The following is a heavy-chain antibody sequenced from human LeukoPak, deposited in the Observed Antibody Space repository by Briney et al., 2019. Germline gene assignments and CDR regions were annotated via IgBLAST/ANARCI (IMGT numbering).Heavy chain of an antibody. CDR1: GFSFSSYW. Sequence: GGSLRLSCAASGFSFSSYWMHWVRQAPGKGLVWVSRIKSDGSITTYADAVKGLFTISRDNSKNTLYLQMNSLRAEDTAVYYCARDRSGSYYVSGMDVWGQGTTVTVSS. V-gene: IGHV3-74*01. D-gene: IGHD1-26*01. CDR3: ARDRSGSYYVSGMDV. J-gene: IGHJ6*02. CDR2: IKSDGSIT.